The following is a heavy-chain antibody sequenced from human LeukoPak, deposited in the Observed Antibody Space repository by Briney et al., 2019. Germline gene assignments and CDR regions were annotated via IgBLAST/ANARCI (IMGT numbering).Heavy chain of an antibody. CDR3: ARGTTMVRGAAYFQH. V-gene: IGHV4-59*01. J-gene: IGHJ1*01. CDR2: IYYSGST. D-gene: IGHD3-10*01. CDR1: GGSISSYY. Sequence: PSETLSLTCTVSGGSISSYYWSWIRQPPGKGLEWIGYIYYSGSTNYNPSLKSRVTISVDTSKNQFSLKLSSVTAADTAVYYCARGTTMVRGAAYFQHWGQGTLVTVSS.